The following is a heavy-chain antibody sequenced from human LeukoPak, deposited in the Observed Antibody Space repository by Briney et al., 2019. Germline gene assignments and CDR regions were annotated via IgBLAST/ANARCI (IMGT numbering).Heavy chain of an antibody. D-gene: IGHD2-15*01. J-gene: IGHJ3*02. CDR1: GGSVSSSTYY. CDR2: IYYSGST. V-gene: IGHV4-61*01. Sequence: SETLSLTCTVSGGSVSSSTYYWSWIRQPPGKGLEWIGYIYYSGSTNYNPSLKSRVTISVDTSKNQFSLKLSSVTAADTAVYYCARVKCSGGSCYSFWAFDIWGQGTMVTVSS. CDR3: ARVKCSGGSCYSFWAFDI.